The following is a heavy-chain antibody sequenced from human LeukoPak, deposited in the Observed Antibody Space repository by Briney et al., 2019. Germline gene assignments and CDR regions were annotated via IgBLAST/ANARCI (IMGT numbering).Heavy chain of an antibody. CDR2: IKQDGSEK. CDR1: GFTFSSYW. J-gene: IGHJ4*02. CDR3: AKDTIYDTPPLDY. Sequence: GGSLRLSCADSGFTFSSYWMSWVPQAPGKGLEWVANIKQDGSEKYYVDSVKGRFTISRDNSKNTLYLQMNSLRAEDTAVYYCAKDTIYDTPPLDYWGQGTLVTVSS. V-gene: IGHV3-7*01. D-gene: IGHD3-3*01.